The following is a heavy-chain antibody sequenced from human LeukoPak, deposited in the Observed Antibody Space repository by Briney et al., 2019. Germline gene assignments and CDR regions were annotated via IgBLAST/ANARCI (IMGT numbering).Heavy chain of an antibody. CDR2: MNPNSGNT. CDR1: GYTFTSYD. D-gene: IGHD6-13*01. CDR3: ARGYSERVVAAAGTSGY. Sequence: ASVKVSCKASGYTFTSYDINWARQATGQGLEWMGWMNPNSGNTGYAQKFQGRVTMTRNTSISTAYMELSSLRSEDTAVYYCARGYSERVVAAAGTSGYWGQGTLVTVSS. V-gene: IGHV1-8*01. J-gene: IGHJ4*02.